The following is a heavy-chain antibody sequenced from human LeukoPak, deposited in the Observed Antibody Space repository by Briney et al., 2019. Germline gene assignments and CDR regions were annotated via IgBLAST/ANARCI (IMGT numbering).Heavy chain of an antibody. V-gene: IGHV4-59*08. J-gene: IGHJ4*02. CDR3: ARRRLGNYDLDC. CDR1: GGSISGYY. D-gene: IGHD1-7*01. Sequence: PSETLSLTCTVSGGSISGYYWNWIRQPPGKGLEWIGYVSYSGSTNYNPSLESRVTISVDTSKNQFSLKLSSVTAADTAVYYCARRRLGNYDLDCWGQGTLVTVSS. CDR2: VSYSGST.